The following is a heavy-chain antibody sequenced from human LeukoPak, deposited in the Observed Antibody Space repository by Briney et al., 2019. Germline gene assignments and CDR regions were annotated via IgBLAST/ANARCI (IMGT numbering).Heavy chain of an antibody. CDR1: GGSISSSSYY. Sequence: PSETLSLTCTVPGGSISSSSYYWGWIRQPPGEGLEWIGSIYYSGSTYYNPSLKSRVTISVDTSKNQFSLKLSSVTVADTAVYYCARAIVVANDAFDIWGQGTMVTVSS. D-gene: IGHD3-22*01. CDR3: ARAIVVANDAFDI. CDR2: IYYSGST. J-gene: IGHJ3*02. V-gene: IGHV4-39*01.